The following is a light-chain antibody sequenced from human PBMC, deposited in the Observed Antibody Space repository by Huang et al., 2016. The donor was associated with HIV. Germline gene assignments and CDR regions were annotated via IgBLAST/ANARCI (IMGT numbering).Light chain of an antibody. CDR3: QQHYSTPWT. CDR1: QSLLYRANKKQDPMNC. Sequence: DIVMTQSPDSLAVPLGERATISCVSSQSLLYRANKKQDPMNCLAWYQKKPGQPTKWLIFGASSLASGVPDRFSGSGSGTDFTLTISGLQAEDVAVYYCQQHYSTPWTFGQGTKVEIK. J-gene: IGKJ1*01. V-gene: IGKV4-1*01. CDR2: GAS.